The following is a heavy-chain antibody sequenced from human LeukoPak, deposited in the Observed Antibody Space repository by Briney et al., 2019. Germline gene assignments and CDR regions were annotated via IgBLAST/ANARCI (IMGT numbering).Heavy chain of an antibody. CDR1: GFSLGTNGVG. D-gene: IGHD6-19*01. CDR3: AHRRVGVSSGWDQGSFNY. CDR2: IYWDNDK. J-gene: IGHJ4*02. V-gene: IGHV2-5*02. Sequence: SGPPLVKPTQTLTLTCTFSGFSLGTNGVGVGWVRQPPGKALEWLAFIYWDNDKRYSPSLKSRLIITKDTSNNQVVLKMTDMDPVDTATYYCAHRRVGVSSGWDQGSFNYWGQGNLVTVSS.